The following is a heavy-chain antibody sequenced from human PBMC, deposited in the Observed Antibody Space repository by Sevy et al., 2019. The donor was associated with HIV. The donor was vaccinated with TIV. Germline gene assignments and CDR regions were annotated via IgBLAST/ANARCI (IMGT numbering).Heavy chain of an antibody. V-gene: IGHV3-23*01. J-gene: IGHJ4*02. CDR3: AKDGNYYDSSGDYLNYFDY. D-gene: IGHD3-22*01. CDR2: ISGSARST. CDR1: GFTFTSYA. Sequence: GGSLRLSCAASGFTFTSYAMSWVRQAPGKGLEWVSAISGSARSTYYADSVKGRFTISRDNSKNTLYLLIYSLIAEDTAIYYCAKDGNYYDSSGDYLNYFDYWGQVTLVTVSS.